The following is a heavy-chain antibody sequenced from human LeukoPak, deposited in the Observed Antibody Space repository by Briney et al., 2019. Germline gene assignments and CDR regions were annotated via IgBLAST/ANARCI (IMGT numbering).Heavy chain of an antibody. CDR2: IYYSGSP. CDR1: GGSISSYY. CDR3: ARDVWDSSGYSYGSLNWFDP. D-gene: IGHD5-18*01. V-gene: IGHV4-59*01. J-gene: IGHJ5*02. Sequence: SETLSLTCTVSGGSISSYYWSWIRQPPGKGLEWIGYIYYSGSPNYNPSLKSRVTISVDTSKNQFSLKLSSVTAADTAVYYCARDVWDSSGYSYGSLNWFDPWGQGTLVTVSS.